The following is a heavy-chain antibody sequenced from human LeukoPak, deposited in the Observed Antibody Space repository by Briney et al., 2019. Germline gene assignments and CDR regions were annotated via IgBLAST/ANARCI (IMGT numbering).Heavy chain of an antibody. V-gene: IGHV1-46*01. CDR2: INPSGGST. CDR1: GYTFTSYY. D-gene: IGHD2-15*01. Sequence: GASVKVSCKASGYTFTSYYMHWVRQAPGQGLEWKGIINPSGGSTSYAQKFQGRVTMTRDTSTSTVYMELSSLRSEDTAVYYCARDAGGPSYYYGMDVWGKGTTVTVSS. CDR3: ARDAGGPSYYYGMDV. J-gene: IGHJ6*04.